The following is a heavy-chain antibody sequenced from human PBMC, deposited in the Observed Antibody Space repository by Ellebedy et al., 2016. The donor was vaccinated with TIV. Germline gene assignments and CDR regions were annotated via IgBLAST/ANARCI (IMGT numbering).Heavy chain of an antibody. J-gene: IGHJ4*02. D-gene: IGHD4-23*01. CDR2: FYYTGNT. CDR1: GGSISSYF. Sequence: SETLSLXXTVSGGSISSYFWSWIRQPPEKGLGWIGHFYYTGNTNYNPSLKSRVTISGDTSKSQFSLELSSVTAADTAVYYCTSWGDYGGNRHLDYWGQGTPVTVAS. CDR3: TSWGDYGGNRHLDY. V-gene: IGHV4-59*01.